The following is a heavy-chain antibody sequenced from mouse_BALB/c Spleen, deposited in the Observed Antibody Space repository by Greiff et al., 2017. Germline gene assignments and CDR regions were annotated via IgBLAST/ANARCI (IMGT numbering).Heavy chain of an antibody. CDR3: AIDLEGGYFDY. V-gene: IGHV7-3*02. Sequence: EVNLVESGGGLVQPGGSLRLSCATSGFTFTDYYMSWVRQPPGKALEWLGFIRNKANGYTTEYSVSVKGRFTISRDNSQSILYLKMNTLRAEDSATYYCAIDLEGGYFDYWGQGTTLTVSS. CDR1: GFTFTDYY. J-gene: IGHJ2*01. CDR2: IRNKANGYTT.